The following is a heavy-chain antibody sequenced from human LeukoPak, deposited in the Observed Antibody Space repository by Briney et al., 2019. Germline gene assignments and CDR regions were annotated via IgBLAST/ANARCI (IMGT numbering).Heavy chain of an antibody. CDR2: IYRNADGGTT. CDR1: GFTFSNAW. V-gene: IGHV3-15*05. J-gene: IGHJ6*02. Sequence: KTGGSLRLSCAASGFTFSNAWMTWVGQAPGKGLEWVGRIYRNADGGTTDYAAPVKGRFTISRDDSKNTLYLQMNSLKTEDTAVYYCTTDSYCSTTTCYASSNYYYGLDAWGQGTSVTVSS. CDR3: TTDSYCSTTTCYASSNYYYGLDA. D-gene: IGHD2-2*01.